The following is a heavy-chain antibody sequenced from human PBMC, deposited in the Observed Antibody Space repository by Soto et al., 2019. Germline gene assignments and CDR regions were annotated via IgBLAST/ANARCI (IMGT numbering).Heavy chain of an antibody. CDR2: IDGSGGIT. J-gene: IGHJ5*02. CDR1: GFTFGNTD. CDR3: VKKSGWFNT. D-gene: IGHD3-10*01. Sequence: QLLQSGGGLVQPGGSLTLSCAASGFTFGNTDMSWVRQAPGEGLEWVSTIDGSGGITYYADSVKGRFTISRDNSRNTVYLQMNSLRGDDTALYYCVKKSGWFNTWGQGALVTVSS. V-gene: IGHV3-23*01.